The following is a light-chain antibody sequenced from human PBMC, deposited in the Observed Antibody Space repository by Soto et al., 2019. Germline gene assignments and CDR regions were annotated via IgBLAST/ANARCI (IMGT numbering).Light chain of an antibody. CDR2: AIS. V-gene: IGLV1-40*01. CDR3: RSYDSTSTLYV. CDR1: SCDIGAGYD. J-gene: IGLJ1*01. Sequence: QSVLTQPPSVSGAPGQWVTISCTGSSCDIGAGYDVYWYQQLPGTAPKLLIYAISNRPSGVPHRFSGSKSGTSASLAITGLQAEDEADYYCRSYDSTSTLYVFGTGTKLTVL.